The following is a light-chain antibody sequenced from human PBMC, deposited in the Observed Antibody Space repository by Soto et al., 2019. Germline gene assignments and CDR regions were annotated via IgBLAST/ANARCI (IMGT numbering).Light chain of an antibody. CDR3: SSYAGSNSFV. J-gene: IGLJ1*01. CDR1: SSDVGGYNY. CDR2: EVS. V-gene: IGLV2-8*01. Sequence: QSVLTQPPSASGSPGQSVTISCTGTSSDVGGYNYVSWYQQHPGKAPKLMIYEVSKRPSGVPDRFSGSKSGNTASLTVSGLQAEDEADYYCSSYAGSNSFVFGPGTKVTVL.